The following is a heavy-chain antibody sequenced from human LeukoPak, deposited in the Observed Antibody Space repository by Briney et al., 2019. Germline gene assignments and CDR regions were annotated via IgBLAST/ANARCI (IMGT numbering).Heavy chain of an antibody. D-gene: IGHD5-12*01. J-gene: IGHJ3*02. CDR1: GFTFSSYN. CDR2: IGISTTYI. V-gene: IGHV3-21*01. CDR3: ARAQNGGCDLGVAFDI. Sequence: GGSLRLSCVVSGFTFSSYNFNWVRQAPGKGLEWVSSIGISTTYIYYADSVKGRFTISRDNAKNSLYLQMNSLRAEDTAVYYCARAQNGGCDLGVAFDIWGQGTMVTVSS.